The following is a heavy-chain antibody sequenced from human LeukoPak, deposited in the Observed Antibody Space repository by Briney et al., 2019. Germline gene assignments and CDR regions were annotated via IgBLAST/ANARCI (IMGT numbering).Heavy chain of an antibody. Sequence: PSETLSLTCTVSGGSISSSSYYWGWIRQPPGKGLEWLGSIYYSGSTYYNPSLKSRVTISVDTSKNQFSLKLSSVTAADTAVYYCARVDSSAHHSDYWGQGTLVTVSS. CDR3: ARVDSSAHHSDY. J-gene: IGHJ4*02. CDR1: GGSISSSSYY. CDR2: IYYSGST. V-gene: IGHV4-39*07. D-gene: IGHD3-22*01.